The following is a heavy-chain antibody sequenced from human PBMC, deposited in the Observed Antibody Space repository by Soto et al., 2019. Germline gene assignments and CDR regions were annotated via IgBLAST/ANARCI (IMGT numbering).Heavy chain of an antibody. Sequence: GGSLRPSCPVSAFIFSMYCMRWVRHAPGKGLEWVAVIWYDGSNKYYADSVKGRFTISRDNSKNTLYLQMNSLRAKETAVYYCARDGYGARPSWFDPWGQGTLVTVSS. CDR1: AFIFSMYC. D-gene: IGHD6-6*01. J-gene: IGHJ5*02. V-gene: IGHV3-33*01. CDR3: ARDGYGARPSWFDP. CDR2: IWYDGSNK.